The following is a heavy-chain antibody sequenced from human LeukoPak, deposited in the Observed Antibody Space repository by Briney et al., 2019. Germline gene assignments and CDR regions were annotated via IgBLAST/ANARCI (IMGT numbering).Heavy chain of an antibody. V-gene: IGHV3-7*01. CDR2: IKEDGTEK. D-gene: IGHD1-26*01. CDR1: GFTFSTFW. Sequence: GGSLRLSCAASGFTFSTFWMSWVRQAPGKGLEWVANIKEDGTEKYYVDSVKGRFTISRDNAENSLYLQMNSLRDDDTAVYYCARDPYSGNLGPTYYYYMDVWGKGTTVTVSS. J-gene: IGHJ6*03. CDR3: ARDPYSGNLGPTYYYYMDV.